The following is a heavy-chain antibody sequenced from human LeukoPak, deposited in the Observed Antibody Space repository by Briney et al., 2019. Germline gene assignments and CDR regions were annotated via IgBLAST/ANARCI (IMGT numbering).Heavy chain of an antibody. CDR3: ARGEDNWGAGDYDYGMDG. V-gene: IGHV3-48*04. CDR2: ISISIIII. CDR1: RFASSTYI. Sequence: GSLRLSSAASRFASSTYIVNSVRQAPGKGVGWGSYISISIIIIYYADSLKGRVTTSTDNAKNSLYLKMNSLRAEDTAVYYCARGEDNWGAGDYDYGMDGWGQGTTVTVPS. D-gene: IGHD7-27*01. J-gene: IGHJ6*02.